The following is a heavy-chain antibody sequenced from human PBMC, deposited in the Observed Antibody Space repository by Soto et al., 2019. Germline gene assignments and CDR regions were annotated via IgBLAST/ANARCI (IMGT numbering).Heavy chain of an antibody. Sequence: PGGSLRLSCAISGFTFRSYAMSWVRQAPGKGLEWVSGISGTGGSTYYADSVKGRFTISRDNSKNTLYLQMNSVRAEDTATYYCAKGPVKVQIFYFDYWGQGARVTVSS. J-gene: IGHJ4*02. CDR2: ISGTGGST. V-gene: IGHV3-23*01. CDR3: AKGPVKVQIFYFDY. CDR1: GFTFRSYA. D-gene: IGHD3-3*01.